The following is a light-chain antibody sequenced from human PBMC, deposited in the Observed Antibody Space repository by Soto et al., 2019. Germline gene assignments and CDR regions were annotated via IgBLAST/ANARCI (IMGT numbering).Light chain of an antibody. CDR2: DVS. CDR3: SSYTSSSTYV. J-gene: IGLJ1*01. Sequence: QSVLTQPASVSASPGQSITISCTGSNSDIGAYKYVSWYQQHPDKAPKLMIFDVSSRPSGVSSRFSGSKSGNTASLTISGLQAEDEADYYCSSYTSSSTYVFGTGTKLTVL. V-gene: IGLV2-14*01. CDR1: NSDIGAYKY.